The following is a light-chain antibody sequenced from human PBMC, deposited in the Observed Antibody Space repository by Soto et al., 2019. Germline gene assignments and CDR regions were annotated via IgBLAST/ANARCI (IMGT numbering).Light chain of an antibody. J-gene: IGKJ1*01. V-gene: IGKV1-27*01. CDR1: QGISNY. Sequence: DILMTQSPSSLSASVGDRVTITCRASQGISNYLAWYQQEPGKVPKLLIYAGSTLQSGVPSRFSGRGSGTDFHLTLSRLEAEDVGIYYCQKYDSAPRTFGQGTKVEIK. CDR2: AGS. CDR3: QKYDSAPRT.